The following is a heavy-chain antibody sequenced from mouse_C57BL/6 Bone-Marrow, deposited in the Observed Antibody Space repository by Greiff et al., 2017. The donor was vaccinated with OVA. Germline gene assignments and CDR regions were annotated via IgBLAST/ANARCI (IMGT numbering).Heavy chain of an antibody. J-gene: IGHJ2*01. D-gene: IGHD1-1*01. Sequence: VQLQQPGAELVRPGTSVKLSCKASGYTFTSYWMHWVKQRPGQGLEWIGVIDPSDSYTNYNQKFKGKATLTVDTSSSTAYMQLSSLTSEDSAVYYCARDYHGNYFDYWGQGTTLTVSS. CDR1: GYTFTSYW. CDR3: ARDYHGNYFDY. CDR2: IDPSDSYT. V-gene: IGHV1-59*01.